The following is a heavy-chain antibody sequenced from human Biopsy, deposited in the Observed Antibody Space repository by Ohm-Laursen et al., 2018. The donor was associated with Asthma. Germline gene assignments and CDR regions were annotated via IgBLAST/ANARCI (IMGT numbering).Heavy chain of an antibody. V-gene: IGHV4-59*07. CDR3: ARGVDRVTGLLDHFDS. Sequence: SVTLSLTCTVSGCSINNFYWSCIRQPPGKGLESIGHVYYSGSTNYNPSLKSRVTISIDASKNQFSLKLTSVTAADTAVYYCARGVDRVTGLLDHFDSWGQGTLVTVSS. CDR2: VYYSGST. CDR1: GCSINNFY. D-gene: IGHD2-21*02. J-gene: IGHJ4*02.